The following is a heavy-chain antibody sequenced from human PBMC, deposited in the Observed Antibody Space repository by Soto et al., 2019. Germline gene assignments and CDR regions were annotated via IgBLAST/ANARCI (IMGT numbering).Heavy chain of an antibody. Sequence: GASVKVSCKASGYTFTIYAMHWVRQAPGQRLEWMGWINAGNGNTKYSQKFQGRVTITRDTSASTAYMELSSLRSEDTAVYYCARIGPHYDFWSGYQYYFDYWGQGTLVTVSS. CDR1: GYTFTIYA. CDR3: ARIGPHYDFWSGYQYYFDY. V-gene: IGHV1-3*01. CDR2: INAGNGNT. J-gene: IGHJ4*02. D-gene: IGHD3-3*01.